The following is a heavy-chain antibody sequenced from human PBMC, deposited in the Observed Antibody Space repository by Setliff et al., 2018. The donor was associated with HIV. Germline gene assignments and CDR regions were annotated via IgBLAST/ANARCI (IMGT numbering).Heavy chain of an antibody. Sequence: PSETLSLTCTVSGGSIRSFFWSWIRQPPGKGLEWIGHIYTSGSTNYNPSLKSRVTMSVDTSKNQFSLNLSSVTAADTAVYYCALGPGYRRDYWGQGTLVTVSS. CDR2: IYTSGST. CDR1: GGSIRSFF. V-gene: IGHV4-4*08. J-gene: IGHJ4*02. CDR3: ALGPGYRRDY. D-gene: IGHD5-12*01.